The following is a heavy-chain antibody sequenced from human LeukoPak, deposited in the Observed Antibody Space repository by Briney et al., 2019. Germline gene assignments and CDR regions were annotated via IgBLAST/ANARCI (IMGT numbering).Heavy chain of an antibody. CDR2: IYYSGST. D-gene: IGHD3-9*01. CDR3: ARAPIGYFDWLFDY. CDR1: GGSISSYY. V-gene: IGHV4-39*01. J-gene: IGHJ4*02. Sequence: SSETLSLTCTVSGGSISSYYWGWIRQPPGKGLEWIGSIYYSGSTYYNPSLKSRVTISVDTSKNQFSLKLSSVTAADTAVYYCARAPIGYFDWLFDYWGQGTLVTVSS.